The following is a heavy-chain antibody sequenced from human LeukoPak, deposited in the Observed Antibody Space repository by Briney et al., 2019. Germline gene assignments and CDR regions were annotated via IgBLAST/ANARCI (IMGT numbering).Heavy chain of an antibody. CDR1: GFTFNDYA. D-gene: IGHD3-10*01. V-gene: IGHV3-9*01. CDR2: ISWNSGNI. CDR3: AKAEGGSESLPSDY. J-gene: IGHJ4*02. Sequence: GGSLRLSCAASGFTFNDYAMHWVRPAPGKGLERVSGISWNSGNIGYADPVKGRFTISRDNAKNSLYLQMNILRSEDTALYYCAKAEGGSESLPSDYWGQGTLVTVSS.